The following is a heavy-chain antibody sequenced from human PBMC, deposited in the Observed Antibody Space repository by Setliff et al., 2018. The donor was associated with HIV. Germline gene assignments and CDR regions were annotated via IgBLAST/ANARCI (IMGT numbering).Heavy chain of an antibody. Sequence: SVKVSCKASGGTFSSYAINWVRQAPGQGLQWMGGIIPMSGTLNFAQKFQGRVTISTDDSTSTAYMELNSLRSEDTAVYYCARGHSHGYGYSGSYGPFDIWGQGTMVTVSS. V-gene: IGHV1-69*05. CDR3: ARGHSHGYGYSGSYGPFDI. D-gene: IGHD1-26*01. CDR1: GGTFSSYA. CDR2: IIPMSGTL. J-gene: IGHJ3*02.